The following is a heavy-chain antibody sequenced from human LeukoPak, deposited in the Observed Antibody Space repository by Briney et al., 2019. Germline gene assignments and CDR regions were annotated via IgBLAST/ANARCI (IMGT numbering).Heavy chain of an antibody. CDR2: IYYGGST. V-gene: IGHV4-39*07. J-gene: IGHJ4*02. Sequence: SETLSLTCTVSGGPISSSSYYWGWIRQPPGKGLEWIGSIYYGGSTYYNPSLKSRVTISVDTSKNQFSLKLSSVTAADTAVYYCARDGYNYFFDYWGQGTLVTVSS. CDR3: ARDGYNYFFDY. D-gene: IGHD5-24*01. CDR1: GGPISSSSYY.